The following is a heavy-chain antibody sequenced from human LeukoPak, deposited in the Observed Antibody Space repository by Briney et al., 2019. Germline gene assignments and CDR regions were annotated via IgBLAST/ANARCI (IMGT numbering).Heavy chain of an antibody. V-gene: IGHV1-46*01. Sequence: ASVKVSCKASGYKLSSYYIHWVRQAPGQGLEWMGIMNPSGGSTIYAQKFQVRVTMTRDMSTSTVYMELSSLRSEDTAVYYCARDGDYDILTGRSLGWFDPWGQGTLVTVSS. CDR1: GYKLSSYY. J-gene: IGHJ5*02. D-gene: IGHD3-9*01. CDR3: ARDGDYDILTGRSLGWFDP. CDR2: MNPSGGST.